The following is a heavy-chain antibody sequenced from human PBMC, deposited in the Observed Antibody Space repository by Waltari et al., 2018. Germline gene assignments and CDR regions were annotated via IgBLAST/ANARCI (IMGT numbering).Heavy chain of an antibody. CDR1: GGTFSSYA. Sequence: QVQLVQSGAEVKKPGSSVKVSCKASGGTFSSYAISWGRQAPGQGLEWMGGIIPIFGTANYAQKFQGRVTITADESTSTAYMELSSLRSEDTAVYYCARNYDFWSGYGYYYYYGMDVWGQGTTVTVSS. V-gene: IGHV1-69*01. D-gene: IGHD3-3*01. CDR2: IIPIFGTA. J-gene: IGHJ6*02. CDR3: ARNYDFWSGYGYYYYYGMDV.